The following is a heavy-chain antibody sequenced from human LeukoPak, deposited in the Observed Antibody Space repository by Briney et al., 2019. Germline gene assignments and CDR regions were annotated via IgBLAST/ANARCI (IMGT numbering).Heavy chain of an antibody. CDR2: LSYDGINE. CDR3: ARETLRDLHWYFDL. V-gene: IGHV3-30-3*01. Sequence: GGSLRLSCAASGFTVSSHAMHWVRQAPGKGLEWVAVLSYDGINEKYADSLRGRFTISRDSFKNTLYLQMNSLTTDDTALYYCARETLRDLHWYFDLWGRGTLVTVSS. D-gene: IGHD3/OR15-3a*01. J-gene: IGHJ2*01. CDR1: GFTVSSHA.